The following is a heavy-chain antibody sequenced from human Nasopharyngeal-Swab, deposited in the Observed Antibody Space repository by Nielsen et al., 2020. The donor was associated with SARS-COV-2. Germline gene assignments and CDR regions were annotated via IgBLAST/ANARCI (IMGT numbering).Heavy chain of an antibody. J-gene: IGHJ4*02. Sequence: ASVKVSCKASGYTFTGYYMHWVRQAPGQGLEWMGRINPNSGGTNYAQKFQGRVTMTRDTSISTAYMELSRLRSDDTAVYYCARDRSVRKQQLGRYDYWGQGTLVTVSS. CDR2: INPNSGGT. D-gene: IGHD6-13*01. CDR3: ARDRSVRKQQLGRYDY. CDR1: GYTFTGYY. V-gene: IGHV1-2*06.